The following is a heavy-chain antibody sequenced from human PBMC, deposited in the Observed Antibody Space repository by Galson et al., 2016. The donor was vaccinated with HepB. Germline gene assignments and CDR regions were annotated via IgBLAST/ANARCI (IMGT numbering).Heavy chain of an antibody. D-gene: IGHD3-3*01. CDR1: GGSFSGYY. Sequence: TLSLTCAVQGGSFSGYYWNWIRQTPGMGFEWIGEINHGGSTNYNPSLKSRVTISIDTSRNQFSLNLTSVTAADTAVYYCARGGLRFLNWLSDEYDHWGQGTLVTVSS. CDR3: ARGGLRFLNWLSDEYDH. J-gene: IGHJ4*02. V-gene: IGHV4-34*01. CDR2: INHGGST.